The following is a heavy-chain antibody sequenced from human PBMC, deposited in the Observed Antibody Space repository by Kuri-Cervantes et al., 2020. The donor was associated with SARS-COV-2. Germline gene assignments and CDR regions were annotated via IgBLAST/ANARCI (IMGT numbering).Heavy chain of an antibody. J-gene: IGHJ4*02. CDR2: IWYDGSNK. D-gene: IGHD2-2*01. CDR1: GFTFSSYW. V-gene: IGHV3-33*08. CDR3: ARDMACTSTSCHGFDY. Sequence: GESLKISCAASGFTFSSYWMHWVRQAPGKGLEWVAVIWYDGSNKYCADSVKGRFTISRDNSKNTLYLQMNSLSAEDTAVYYCARDMACTSTSCHGFDYWGQGTLVTVSS.